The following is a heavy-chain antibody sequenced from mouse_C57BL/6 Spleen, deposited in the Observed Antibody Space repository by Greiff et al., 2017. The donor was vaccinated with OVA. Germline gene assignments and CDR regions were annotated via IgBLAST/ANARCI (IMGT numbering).Heavy chain of an antibody. CDR3: ARPQVDY. J-gene: IGHJ2*01. Sequence: DVKLVESGGGLVKPGGSLKLSCAASGFTFSDYGMHWVRQAPEKGLEWVAYISSGSSTIYYADTVKGRFTISRDNAKNTRFLQMTSLRSEDTAMYYCARPQVDYWGQGTTLTVSS. CDR1: GFTFSDYG. V-gene: IGHV5-17*01. CDR2: ISSGSSTI.